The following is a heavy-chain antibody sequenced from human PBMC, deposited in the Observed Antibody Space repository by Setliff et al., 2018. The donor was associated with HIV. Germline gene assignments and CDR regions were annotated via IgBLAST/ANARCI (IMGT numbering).Heavy chain of an antibody. V-gene: IGHV1-2*02. CDR3: ARGRIAAAGTLFDY. CDR1: GYTFTSYY. Sequence: ASVKVSCKASGYTFTSYYMHWVRQAPGQGLEWMGWINLNNGDTNYAQKFQGRVTMTRDTSISTAYMELSRLRSDDTAVYYCARGRIAAAGTLFDYWGQGTLVTVSS. J-gene: IGHJ4*02. CDR2: INLNNGDT. D-gene: IGHD6-13*01.